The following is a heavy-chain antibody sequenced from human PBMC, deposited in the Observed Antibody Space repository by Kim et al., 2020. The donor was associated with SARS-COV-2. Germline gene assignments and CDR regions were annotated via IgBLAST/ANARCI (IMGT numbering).Heavy chain of an antibody. CDR3: ARVALGKRFDP. J-gene: IGHJ5*02. Sequence: SETLSLTCTVSGGSISSYYWSWIRQPPGKGLEWIGYIYYSGSTNYNPSLKSRVTISVDTSKNQFSLKLSSVTAADTAVYYCARVALGKRFDPWGQGTLVTVSS. CDR2: IYYSGST. CDR1: GGSISSYY. V-gene: IGHV4-59*13.